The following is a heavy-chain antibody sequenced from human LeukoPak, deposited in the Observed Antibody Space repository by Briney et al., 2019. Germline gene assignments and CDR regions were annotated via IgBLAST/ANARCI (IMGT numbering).Heavy chain of an antibody. V-gene: IGHV3-21*01. CDR3: ARLLEGSASYYFDY. CDR2: ISSSSSYI. J-gene: IGHJ4*02. D-gene: IGHD3-16*01. CDR1: GFTFSSYS. Sequence: PGGSLRLSCAASGFTFSSYSMNWVRQAPGKGLEWVSSISSSSSYIYYADSVKGRFTISRDNAKNSLYLQMNSLRAEDTAVYYCARLLEGSASYYFDYRGPGILVTVSS.